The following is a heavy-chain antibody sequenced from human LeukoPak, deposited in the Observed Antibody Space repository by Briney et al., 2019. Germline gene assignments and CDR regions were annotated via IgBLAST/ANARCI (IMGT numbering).Heavy chain of an antibody. V-gene: IGHV4-39*01. D-gene: IGHD6-19*01. Sequence: SETLSLTCTVSGGSISSSSYYWGWIRQPPGKGLEWIGSIYYSGRTYYNPSLKSRVTISVDTSKNQFSLKLSSVTAADTAVYYCARQAVAYYYYMDVWGKGTTVTVSS. CDR1: GGSISSSSYY. CDR3: ARQAVAYYYYMDV. CDR2: IYYSGRT. J-gene: IGHJ6*03.